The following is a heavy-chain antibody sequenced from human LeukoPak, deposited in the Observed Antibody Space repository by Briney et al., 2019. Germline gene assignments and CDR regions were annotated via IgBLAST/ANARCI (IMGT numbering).Heavy chain of an antibody. D-gene: IGHD3-3*01. CDR3: AKRSVGYDFWSGVDH. Sequence: PGGSLRLSCAASGFTFSTYAMSWVRQAPGKGLEWVSAISASGGTTYHADSVKGRFTISRDNSRDALHLQMNSLRAEDTAVYYCAKRSVGYDFWSGVDHWGQGTLVTVSS. CDR1: GFTFSTYA. CDR2: ISASGGTT. J-gene: IGHJ4*02. V-gene: IGHV3-23*01.